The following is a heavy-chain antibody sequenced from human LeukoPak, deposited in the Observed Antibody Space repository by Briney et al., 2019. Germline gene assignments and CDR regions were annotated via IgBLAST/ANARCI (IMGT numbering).Heavy chain of an antibody. CDR3: ARRFCSSTSCFMWDY. D-gene: IGHD2-2*01. CDR1: GYSFTNYW. Sequence: GESLKISCKGSGYSFTNYWIGWVRQMPGKGLEWMGIIYPGDSDTRYSPSFQGQVTISADKSIKTAYLQWSSLKASDTAIYYCARRFCSSTSCFMWDYWGQGTLVTVSS. V-gene: IGHV5-51*01. CDR2: IYPGDSDT. J-gene: IGHJ4*02.